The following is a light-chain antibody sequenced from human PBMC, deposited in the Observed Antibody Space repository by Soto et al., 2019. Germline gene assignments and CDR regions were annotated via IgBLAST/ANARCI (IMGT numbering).Light chain of an antibody. Sequence: QAVVTQEPSLTVSPGGTVTLTCGSSTGAVTSGHYPYGFPQKPGQAPRTLVYDTSNKHSWTPARFSGSLLGGKAALTLSGAQPEDDAEYYCLLVNSGVPVFGGGTKLTVL. J-gene: IGLJ3*02. CDR1: TGAVTSGHY. CDR2: DTS. V-gene: IGLV7-46*01. CDR3: LLVNSGVPV.